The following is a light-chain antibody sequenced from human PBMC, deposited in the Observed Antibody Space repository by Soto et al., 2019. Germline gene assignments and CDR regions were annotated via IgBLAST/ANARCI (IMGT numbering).Light chain of an antibody. CDR3: SSYTSSSTRV. V-gene: IGLV2-14*02. CDR2: EGS. Sequence: QSVLTQPASVSGSPGQSITISCTGTSSDVGSYNLVSWYQQHPGKAPKLMIYEGSKRPSGVSNRFSGSKSVNTATLTISGLQTEDEADYYCSSYTSSSTRVFGTGTKVTVL. CDR1: SSDVGSYNL. J-gene: IGLJ1*01.